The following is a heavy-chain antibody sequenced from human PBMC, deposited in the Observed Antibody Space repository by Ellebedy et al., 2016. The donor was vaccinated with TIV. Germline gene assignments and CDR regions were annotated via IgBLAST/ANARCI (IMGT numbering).Heavy chain of an antibody. Sequence: PGGSLRLSCAASGFTFSTYSMNWVRQAPGKGLEWVSRISGSGNLAYYAESVKGRFTISRDNSKNMLFLQMNTLRVEETAVYYCGKGRGGRYYGMDVWGQGTTVTVSS. CDR2: ISGSGNLA. CDR3: GKGRGGRYYGMDV. J-gene: IGHJ6*02. V-gene: IGHV3-23*01. D-gene: IGHD3-9*01. CDR1: GFTFSTYS.